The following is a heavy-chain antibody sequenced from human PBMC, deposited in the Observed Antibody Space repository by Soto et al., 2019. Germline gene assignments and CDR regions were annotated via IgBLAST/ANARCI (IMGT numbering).Heavy chain of an antibody. V-gene: IGHV1-2*04. CDR3: ARGSRIAVAGNPFSDY. CDR1: GYTLTSFA. D-gene: IGHD6-19*01. J-gene: IGHJ4*02. Sequence: ASVKISCKASGYTLTSFAMHWVRHAPGQGLEWMGWINPNSGDTNYAQKFQGWVTMTRDTSISTGYMELSRLTFDDTAVYYCARGSRIAVAGNPFSDYWGQGTLVTVSS. CDR2: INPNSGDT.